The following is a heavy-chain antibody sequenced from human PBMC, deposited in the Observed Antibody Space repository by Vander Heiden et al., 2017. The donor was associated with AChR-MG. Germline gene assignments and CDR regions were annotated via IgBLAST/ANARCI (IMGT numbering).Heavy chain of an antibody. J-gene: IGHJ6*02. CDR2: IYYSGST. V-gene: IGHV4-59*01. D-gene: IGHD3-22*01. CDR1: GGSISSYY. CDR3: ARVRYYYDSSGYYRGYYYYGMDV. Sequence: QVQLQESGPGLVKPSETLSLTCTVSGGSISSYYWSWIRQPPGKGLEWIGYIYYSGSTNYNPSLKSRVTISVDTSKNQFSLKLSSVTAADTAVYYCARVRYYYDSSGYYRGYYYYGMDVWGQGTTVTVSS.